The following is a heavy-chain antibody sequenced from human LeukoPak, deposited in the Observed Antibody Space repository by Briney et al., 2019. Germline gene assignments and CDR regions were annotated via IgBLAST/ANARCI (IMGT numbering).Heavy chain of an antibody. CDR3: ARDLYRIVVVPHYFDY. Sequence: GGSLRLSCAASGFTFSSYAMSWVRQTPGKGLEWVANIKQEGSARYYVDSVTGRFTISRDNAMNSLYLQMNSLRAEDTAVYYCARDLYRIVVVPHYFDYWGQGTLVTVSS. CDR1: GFTFSSYA. CDR2: IKQEGSAR. V-gene: IGHV3-7*01. J-gene: IGHJ4*02. D-gene: IGHD3-22*01.